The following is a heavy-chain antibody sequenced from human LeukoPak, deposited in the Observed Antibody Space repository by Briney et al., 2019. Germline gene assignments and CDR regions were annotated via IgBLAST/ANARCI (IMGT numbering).Heavy chain of an antibody. CDR3: ARDDGGSSSRFDY. Sequence: SETLSLTCTVSGGSISSGGYNWGWIRQQKGKGLEWIGYIYYSGSTYDDPSNKSRISIRVNTTKNLFSLKLSSVTAADTAAYYCARDDGGSSSRFDYWGQGTLVTVSS. V-gene: IGHV4-31*03. D-gene: IGHD3-16*01. J-gene: IGHJ4*02. CDR1: GGSISSGGYN. CDR2: IYYSGST.